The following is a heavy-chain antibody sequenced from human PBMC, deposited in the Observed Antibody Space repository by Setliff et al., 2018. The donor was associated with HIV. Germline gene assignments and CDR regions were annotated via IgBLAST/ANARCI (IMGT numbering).Heavy chain of an antibody. CDR1: GFTFSNYW. V-gene: IGHV3-7*01. CDR3: ARDVAVAGTEF. J-gene: IGHJ4*02. Sequence: PGGSLSLSCAASGFTFSNYWMSWVRQTPGKGLEWVAHINQDGSEKNHVDSVKGRFTISRDNARNSLYLQMNSLKADDTAVCYCARDVAVAGTEFWGQGTLVTVSS. D-gene: IGHD6-19*01. CDR2: INQDGSEK.